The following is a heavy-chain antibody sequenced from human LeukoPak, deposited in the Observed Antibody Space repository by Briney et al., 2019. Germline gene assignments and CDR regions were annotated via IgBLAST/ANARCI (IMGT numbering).Heavy chain of an antibody. Sequence: ASVKVSCKASGYTFTSYYMHWVRQAPGQGLEWMGIINPSGGSTSYAQKFQGRVTITRNTSISTAYMELSSLRSEDTAVYYCARLNVGTDAFDIWGQGTMVTVSS. J-gene: IGHJ3*02. CDR2: INPSGGST. CDR1: GYTFTSYY. CDR3: ARLNVGTDAFDI. D-gene: IGHD1-1*01. V-gene: IGHV1-46*01.